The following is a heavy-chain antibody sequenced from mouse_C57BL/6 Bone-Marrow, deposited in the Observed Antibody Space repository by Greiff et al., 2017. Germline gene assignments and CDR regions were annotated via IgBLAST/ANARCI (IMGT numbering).Heavy chain of an antibody. D-gene: IGHD1-1*01. J-gene: IGHJ1*03. CDR1: GFTFSDYG. CDR3: ARIPYGSSPYWYFDV. Sequence: EVMLVESGGGLVKPGGSLKLSCAASGFTFSDYGMHWVRQAPEKGLEWVAYISSGSSTIYNADSVKGRFTISRDNAKNTLFLQKTSLSAEDTAMYFCARIPYGSSPYWYFDVWGTGTTVTVSS. V-gene: IGHV5-17*01. CDR2: ISSGSSTI.